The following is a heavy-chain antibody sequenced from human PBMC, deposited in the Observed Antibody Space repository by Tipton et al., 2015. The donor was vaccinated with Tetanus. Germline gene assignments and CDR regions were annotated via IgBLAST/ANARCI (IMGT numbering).Heavy chain of an antibody. D-gene: IGHD1-1*01. J-gene: IGHJ6*02. CDR1: GYIFASYY. Sequence: QSGAEVKKPGASVQISCKASGYIFASYYMHWVRQAPGQGLEWMGVINPSGGSTTYAEKFQGRITMTRDTSTNTVYMEVSGLKSEDTAVYYCARLKDLAWNDRVEFYGMDVWGQGTTIAVSS. CDR2: INPSGGST. V-gene: IGHV1-46*01. CDR3: ARLKDLAWNDRVEFYGMDV.